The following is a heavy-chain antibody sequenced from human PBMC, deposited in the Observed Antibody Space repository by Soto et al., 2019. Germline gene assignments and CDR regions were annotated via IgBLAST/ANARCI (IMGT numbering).Heavy chain of an antibody. CDR2: INGGNGNT. J-gene: IGHJ6*04. CDR3: ARGSLTPNDYYYYGMDF. Sequence: ASVKVSCKASGNTFPNYAIHWGRQAPGQRLERMGWINGGNGNTKYSDYFQGRVTFSRDASASTAYMELSSLRSEDTAVYYCARGSLTPNDYYYYGMDFWGKGTTVTVSS. V-gene: IGHV1-3*01. CDR1: GNTFPNYA.